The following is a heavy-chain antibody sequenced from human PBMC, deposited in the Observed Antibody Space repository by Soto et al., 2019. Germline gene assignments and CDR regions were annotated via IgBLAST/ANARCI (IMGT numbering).Heavy chain of an antibody. J-gene: IGHJ5*02. CDR3: ATPRGGATWFAP. CDR1: GYSSSGYW. D-gene: IGHD3-16*01. Sequence: EVLLVQSGAEVKKPGESLTISCTGSGYSSSGYWINWVRQMPGKGLEWLGMIDTTDSDTRYHPSFQGHVTISADKSTSTASLHRTSRKTSATAIFYSATPRGGATWFAPWCRGTLVTVAS. V-gene: IGHV5-10-1*01. CDR2: IDTTDSDT.